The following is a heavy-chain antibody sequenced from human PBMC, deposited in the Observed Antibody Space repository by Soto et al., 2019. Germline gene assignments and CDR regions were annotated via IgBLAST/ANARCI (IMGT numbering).Heavy chain of an antibody. J-gene: IGHJ4*02. V-gene: IGHV4-34*01. D-gene: IGHD2-2*02. CDR1: GGSFIGYY. CDR3: ARRRYCSSTSCYSRVFDY. Sequence: SETLSLTCAVYGGSFIGYYWSWIRQPPGKGLEWIGEINHSGSTNYNPSLKSRVTISVDTSKNQFSLKLSSVTAADTAVYYCARRRYCSSTSCYSRVFDYWGQGTLVTVSS. CDR2: INHSGST.